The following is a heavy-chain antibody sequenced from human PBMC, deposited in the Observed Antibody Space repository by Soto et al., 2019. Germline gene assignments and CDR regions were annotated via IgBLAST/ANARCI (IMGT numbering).Heavy chain of an antibody. J-gene: IGHJ6*03. CDR2: IVVGSGNT. CDR3: AAVTYYDFWSGYYRPFSTSVPYMDV. V-gene: IGHV1-58*02. CDR1: GFTFTSSA. D-gene: IGHD3-3*01. Sequence: GASVKVSCKASGFTFTSSAMQWVRQARGQRLEWIGWIVVGSGNTNYAQKFQERVTITRDMSTSTAYMELSSLRSEDTAVYYCAAVTYYDFWSGYYRPFSTSVPYMDVWGKGTTVTVSS.